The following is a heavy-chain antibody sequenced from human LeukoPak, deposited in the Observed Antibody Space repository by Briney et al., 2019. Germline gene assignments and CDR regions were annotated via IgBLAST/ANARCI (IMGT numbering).Heavy chain of an antibody. V-gene: IGHV3-74*01. CDR3: ATDSLGSYSFLFRY. CDR1: GLTFSSHW. CDR2: ITNDGSST. D-gene: IGHD1-26*01. Sequence: GGSLRLSCAASGLTFSSHWMHWVRQAPGKGLVWVSRITNDGSSTTYADSVKGRFTISRDNAKNMLYLQVNSLRAEDTAVYYCATDSLGSYSFLFRYWGQGTLVTVSS. J-gene: IGHJ4*02.